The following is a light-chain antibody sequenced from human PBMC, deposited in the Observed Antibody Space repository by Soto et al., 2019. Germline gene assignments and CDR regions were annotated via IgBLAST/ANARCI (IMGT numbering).Light chain of an antibody. V-gene: IGLV2-23*02. Sequence: QSALTQPASVSGSPGQSITISCTGTSSDVGSYNLVSWYQQHPGKAPKLMIYEVSKRPSGVSNLFSGSKSGNTASLTISGLQAEDEADYYCCSYAGSRYVFGTGTKVTVL. J-gene: IGLJ1*01. CDR2: EVS. CDR3: CSYAGSRYV. CDR1: SSDVGSYNL.